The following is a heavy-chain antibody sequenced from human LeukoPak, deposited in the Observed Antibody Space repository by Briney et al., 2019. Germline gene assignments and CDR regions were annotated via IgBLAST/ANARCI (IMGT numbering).Heavy chain of an antibody. CDR2: IYSGGST. J-gene: IGHJ4*02. CDR1: GFTVSSNY. V-gene: IGHV3-66*01. D-gene: IGHD4-17*01. CDR3: ARDFYGGKPLDY. Sequence: GGSLRLSCAASGFTVSSNYMSWVRQAPGKGPEWVSVIYSGGSTYYADSVKGRFTISRDNSKNTLYLQMNSLRAEDTAVYYCARDFYGGKPLDYWGQGTLVTVSS.